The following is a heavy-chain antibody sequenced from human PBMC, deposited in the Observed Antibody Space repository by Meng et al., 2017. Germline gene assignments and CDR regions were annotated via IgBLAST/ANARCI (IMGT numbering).Heavy chain of an antibody. V-gene: IGHV1-18*01. CDR1: GYTFTSYG. D-gene: IGHD4-17*01. CDR3: ARGGSRYYGDYNWYFDL. J-gene: IGHJ2*01. Sequence: VEVAHSGAEVKKPGASVKVSCKASGYTFTSYGISWVRQAPGQWLEWMGWISAYNGNTSYAQKLQGRVTITTDTSTSTAYMELRSLRSDDTAVYYCARGGSRYYGDYNWYFDLWGRGTLVTVSS. CDR2: ISAYNGNT.